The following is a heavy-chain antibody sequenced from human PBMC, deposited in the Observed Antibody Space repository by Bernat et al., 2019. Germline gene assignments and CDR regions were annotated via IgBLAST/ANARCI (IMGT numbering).Heavy chain of an antibody. CDR3: ARISAAGTDY. CDR2: ISSSSSYI. Sequence: EVQLVESGGGLVKPGGSLRLSCAASGFTFSSYSMNWVRQAPGKGLEWVSSISSSSSYIYYGDSVKGRFTISRDNAKNSLYLQMNSLRAEDTAVYYCARISAAGTDYWGQGTLVTVSS. CDR1: GFTFSSYS. V-gene: IGHV3-21*01. D-gene: IGHD6-13*01. J-gene: IGHJ4*02.